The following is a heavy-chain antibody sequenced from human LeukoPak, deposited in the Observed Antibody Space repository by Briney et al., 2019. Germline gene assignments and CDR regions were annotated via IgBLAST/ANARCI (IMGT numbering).Heavy chain of an antibody. D-gene: IGHD5-12*01. J-gene: IGHJ4*02. Sequence: GGSLRLSCAASGFTFSSYEMNWVRQAPGKGLEWVSYISSSGSTIYYTDSVNGRFTISRDNAKNSLYLQMKSLGAEDTAVYYCARGSGIYAYWGQGTLVTVSS. V-gene: IGHV3-48*03. CDR1: GFTFSSYE. CDR3: ARGSGIYAY. CDR2: ISSSGSTI.